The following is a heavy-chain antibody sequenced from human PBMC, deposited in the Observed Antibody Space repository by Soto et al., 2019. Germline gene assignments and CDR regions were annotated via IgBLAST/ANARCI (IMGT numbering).Heavy chain of an antibody. Sequence: ASVKVSCKASGYTFTGYYMHWVRQAPGQGREWMGWINPNSGGTNYAQKFQGRVTMTRDTSISTAYMELSRLRSDDTAVYYCASSGIAARRYYYYGMDVWGQGXTVTVSS. V-gene: IGHV1-2*02. J-gene: IGHJ6*02. CDR3: ASSGIAARRYYYYGMDV. D-gene: IGHD6-6*01. CDR2: INPNSGGT. CDR1: GYTFTGYY.